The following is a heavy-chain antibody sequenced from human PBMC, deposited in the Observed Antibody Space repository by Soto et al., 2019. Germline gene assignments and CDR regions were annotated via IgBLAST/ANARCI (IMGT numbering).Heavy chain of an antibody. CDR1: GGTFSIYT. J-gene: IGHJ5*02. CDR3: AREGPPDIAWFDP. CDR2: SA. V-gene: IGHV1-69*01. Sequence: QVQLVQSGAEVKKPGSSVKVSCKASGGTFSIYTISWVRQAPGQGLEWMGGSANSAQKFQVRLTVTADESTSTVYLELSSLTSDVTAGYDCAREGPPDIAWFDPWGQGTLVSVSS. D-gene: IGHD2-15*01.